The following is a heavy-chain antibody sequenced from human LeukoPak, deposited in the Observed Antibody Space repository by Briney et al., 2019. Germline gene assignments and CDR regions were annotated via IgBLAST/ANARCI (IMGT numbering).Heavy chain of an antibody. CDR3: AREGGDTAMVSWSDP. Sequence: SETLSLTCTVSGGSISSYYWSWIRQPAGKGLEWIGRIYTSGSTNYNPSLKSRVTMSVDTSKNQFSLKLSSVTAADTAVYYCAREGGDTAMVSWSDPWGQGTLVTVSS. D-gene: IGHD5-18*01. CDR1: GGSISSYY. CDR2: IYTSGST. V-gene: IGHV4-4*07. J-gene: IGHJ5*02.